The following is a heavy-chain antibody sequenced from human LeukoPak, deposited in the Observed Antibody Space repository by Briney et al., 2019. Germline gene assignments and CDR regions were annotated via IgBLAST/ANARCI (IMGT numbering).Heavy chain of an antibody. Sequence: PGGSLRLSCAASGFTFSSYSMNWVRQAPGKGPEWVSSISSSSSYIYYADSVKGRFTISRDNAKNSLYLQMNSLRAEDTAVYYCARDRGYCSSTSCYPDAFDIWGQGTMVTVSS. D-gene: IGHD2-2*01. CDR2: ISSSSSYI. J-gene: IGHJ3*02. CDR1: GFTFSSYS. CDR3: ARDRGYCSSTSCYPDAFDI. V-gene: IGHV3-21*01.